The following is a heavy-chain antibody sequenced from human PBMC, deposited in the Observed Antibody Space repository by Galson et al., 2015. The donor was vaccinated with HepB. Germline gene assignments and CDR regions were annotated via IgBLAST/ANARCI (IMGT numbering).Heavy chain of an antibody. CDR2: ISSSSSTI. J-gene: IGHJ4*02. V-gene: IGHV3-48*04. CDR1: GFTFSTYS. D-gene: IGHD4-17*01. Sequence: SLRLSCAASGFTFSTYSMNWVRQAPGKGLEWVSYISSSSSTIYYADSVKGRFTISRDNAKNSLYLQMNSLRAEDTAVYYCARGDYGDYVDPFDYWGQGTLVTVSS. CDR3: ARGDYGDYVDPFDY.